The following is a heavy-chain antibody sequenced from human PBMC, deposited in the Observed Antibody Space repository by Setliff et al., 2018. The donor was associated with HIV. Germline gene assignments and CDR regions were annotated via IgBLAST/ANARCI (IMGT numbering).Heavy chain of an antibody. V-gene: IGHV1-69-2*01. CDR1: GYIFTDYY. J-gene: IGHJ4*02. D-gene: IGHD3-10*01. CDR2: VDPQDGET. Sequence: EASVKVSCMASGYIFTDYYMHWVQQAPGEGLEWMGRVDPQDGETKYAEKFQGRVTITADTSTDTSDMELSSLRSEDTAVYYCATAGAYYYGSGSYHASGYWGQGTPVTVS. CDR3: ATAGAYYYGSGSYHASGY.